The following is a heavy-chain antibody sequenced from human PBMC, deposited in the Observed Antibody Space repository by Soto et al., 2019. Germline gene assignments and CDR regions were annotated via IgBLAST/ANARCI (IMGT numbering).Heavy chain of an antibody. J-gene: IGHJ4*02. CDR1: GYTFTSYA. D-gene: IGHD1-20*01. CDR3: ARGTYNWNLLDY. V-gene: IGHV1-3*01. CDR2: INAGNGNT. Sequence: QVQLVQSGAEVKKPGASVKVSCKASGYTFTSYAMHWVRQAPGQRLEWMGWINAGNGNTKYSQKFQGRVTITRDTPASTAYMELSRLRSEDTAVYYCARGTYNWNLLDYWGQGTLVTVSS.